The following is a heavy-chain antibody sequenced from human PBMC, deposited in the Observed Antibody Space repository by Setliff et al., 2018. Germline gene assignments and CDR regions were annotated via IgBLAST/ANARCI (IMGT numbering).Heavy chain of an antibody. D-gene: IGHD2-8*02. V-gene: IGHV3-23*01. J-gene: IGHJ4*02. CDR3: AKSPVAYCSGAVCYPFDY. CDR1: GFTSSSYA. CDR2: MSASGTST. Sequence: LSLSCAASGFTSSSYAMSWVRQAPGKGLEWVSAMSASGTSTYHADSVKGRFTISGDNSKNTLYLQMNSLRAEDTAVYFCAKSPVAYCSGAVCYPFDYWGQGTLVTVSS.